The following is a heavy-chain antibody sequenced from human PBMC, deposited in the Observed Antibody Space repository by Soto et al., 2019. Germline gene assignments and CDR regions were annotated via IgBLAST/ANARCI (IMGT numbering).Heavy chain of an antibody. V-gene: IGHV3-23*01. CDR3: AKNGDFWSWGMDV. Sequence: PGGSLRLSCAASGFTFSSYAMNWVRQAPGKGLEWVSSISGSGASTYYADSVKGRFTISRDNSRNTLNLQMNSLRAEDTAVYYCAKNGDFWSWGMDVWGQGTTVTVSS. CDR1: GFTFSSYA. J-gene: IGHJ6*02. CDR2: ISGSGAST. D-gene: IGHD3-3*01.